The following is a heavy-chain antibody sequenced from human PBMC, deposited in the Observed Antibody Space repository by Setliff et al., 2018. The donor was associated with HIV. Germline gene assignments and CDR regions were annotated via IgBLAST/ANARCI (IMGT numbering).Heavy chain of an antibody. Sequence: ASVKVSCKASGYTFTDYYMHWVRQAPGQGLEWMGWIKPNSGGTNYAQKFKDRFIMTRDTSISTAYMELSSLTSEDTAVYYCASGKGVRGVIIRGGLDVWGKGTTVTVSS. D-gene: IGHD3-10*01. CDR1: GYTFTDYY. V-gene: IGHV1-2*02. CDR3: ASGKGVRGVIIRGGLDV. CDR2: IKPNSGGT. J-gene: IGHJ6*04.